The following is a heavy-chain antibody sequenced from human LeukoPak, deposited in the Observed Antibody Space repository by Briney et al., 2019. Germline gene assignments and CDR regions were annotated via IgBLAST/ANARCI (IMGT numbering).Heavy chain of an antibody. V-gene: IGHV1-8*03. J-gene: IGHJ6*03. CDR3: ARGVDPKTTTITFGGVIPDYYYYYMDV. CDR1: GGTFSSYA. D-gene: IGHD3-16*02. Sequence: GASVKVSCKASGGTFSSYAINWVRQATGQGLEWMGWMNPDSGYTGYAQKFQGRVTITRNTSISTAYMELSSLRSEDTAVYYCARGVDPKTTTITFGGVIPDYYYYYMDVWGKGTTVTVSS. CDR2: MNPDSGYT.